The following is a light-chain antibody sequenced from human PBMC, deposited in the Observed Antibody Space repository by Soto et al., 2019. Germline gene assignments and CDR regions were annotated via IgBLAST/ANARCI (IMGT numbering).Light chain of an antibody. CDR1: QSVNSD. CDR3: QQYNKWPQYT. V-gene: IGKV3-15*01. CDR2: GAS. J-gene: IGKJ2*01. Sequence: EIVLTQSPATLSVSPGNRATLSCRASQSVNSDLAWYQQKPGQAPRLLIYGASTRATGTPTRFSGSGSGTEFTLTISSLQSADFAVYFCQQYNKWPQYTFGQGTKEDIK.